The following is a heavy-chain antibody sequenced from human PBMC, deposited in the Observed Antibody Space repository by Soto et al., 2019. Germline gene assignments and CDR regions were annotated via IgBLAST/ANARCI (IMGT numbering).Heavy chain of an antibody. CDR1: GGSFSGYY. D-gene: IGHD6-6*01. CDR3: ARGGPSSYYFDY. Sequence: QVQLQQWGAGLLKPSETLSLTCAVYGGSFSGYYWSWIRQPPGKGLEWIGEINHSGSTNYNPSLKSRVTISVDTSKNQFSLKLSSVTAADTAVYYCARGGPSSYYFDYWGQGTLVTVSS. J-gene: IGHJ4*02. V-gene: IGHV4-34*01. CDR2: INHSGST.